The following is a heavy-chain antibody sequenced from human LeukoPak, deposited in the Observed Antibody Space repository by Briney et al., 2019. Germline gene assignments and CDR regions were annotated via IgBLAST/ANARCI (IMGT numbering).Heavy chain of an antibody. J-gene: IGHJ4*02. Sequence: PSGTLSHTCSVSGGSISSYSWSWSRQPPGEGGEGMGYIYYSGTTNYNPSLTSRVTISVDTYKNQFSLKLSSVTAADTGVCYCAGGIVGPTPYFDYCGQGTLVTVSS. V-gene: IGHV4-59*01. CDR2: IYYSGTT. CDR1: GGSISSYS. D-gene: IGHD1-26*01. CDR3: AGGIVGPTPYFDY.